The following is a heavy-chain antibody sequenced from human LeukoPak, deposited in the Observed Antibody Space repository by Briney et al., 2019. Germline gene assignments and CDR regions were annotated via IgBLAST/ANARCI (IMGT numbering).Heavy chain of an antibody. CDR2: IWYDGSNK. CDR1: GFTFSDYG. D-gene: IGHD6-13*01. Sequence: PGGSLRLSCTASGFTFSDYGMHWVRQPPGKGLEWVAVIWYDGSNKTYEDSVKGRFTISRDNSKNTLYLQMNSLRAEDTAVYYCARVAAADDYWGQGTLVTVSS. V-gene: IGHV3-33*01. J-gene: IGHJ4*02. CDR3: ARVAAADDY.